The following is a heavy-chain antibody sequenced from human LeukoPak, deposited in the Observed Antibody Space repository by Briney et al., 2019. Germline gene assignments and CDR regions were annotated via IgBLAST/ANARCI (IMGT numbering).Heavy chain of an antibody. CDR2: ISYSGST. V-gene: IGHV4-59*01. D-gene: IGHD6-19*01. CDR1: GGSISGYY. J-gene: IGHJ4*02. CDR3: ARDGRAGSLFAY. Sequence: SETLSLTCTVSGGSISGYYWSWIRQPPGKGLEWVGYISYSGSTNYKPSLKSRVTISVDTSKNQFSLKLSSVTAADTAIYYCARDGRAGSLFAYWGQGTVVTVSS.